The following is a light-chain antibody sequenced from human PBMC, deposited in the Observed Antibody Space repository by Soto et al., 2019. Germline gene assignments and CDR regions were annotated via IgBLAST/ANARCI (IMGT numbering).Light chain of an antibody. V-gene: IGLV2-14*01. J-gene: IGLJ2*01. CDR1: SSDFGSYNY. Sequence: QSVLTQPASVSGSPGQSITISCIGTSSDFGSYNYVSWYQHHPGKAPKLVISEVSNRPSGVSYRFSGSKSGNTASLTIPGLQAEDEADYYCSSYTTSSTPVLFGGGTKLTVL. CDR3: SSYTTSSTPVL. CDR2: EVS.